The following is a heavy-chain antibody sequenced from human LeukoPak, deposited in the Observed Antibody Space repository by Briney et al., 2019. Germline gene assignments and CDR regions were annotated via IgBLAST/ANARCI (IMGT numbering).Heavy chain of an antibody. D-gene: IGHD3/OR15-3a*01. CDR2: IYSGGST. V-gene: IGHV3-53*01. CDR3: ARYLDGGPRIYYFDY. CDR1: GFTFSSNY. J-gene: IGHJ4*02. Sequence: GSLRLSCAASGFTFSSNYMSWVRQAPGKRLEWVSVIYSGGSTYYADSVKGRFTISRGNSKNTLYLQMNSLRAEDTAVYYCARYLDGGPRIYYFDYWGQGTLVTVSS.